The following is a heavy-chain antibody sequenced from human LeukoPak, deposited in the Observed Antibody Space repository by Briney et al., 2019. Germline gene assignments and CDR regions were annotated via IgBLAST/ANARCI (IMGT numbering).Heavy chain of an antibody. J-gene: IGHJ5*02. Sequence: SETLSLTCAVYGGSFSGYYWSWIRQPPGKGLEWIGEINHSGSTNYNPSLKSRVTISVDTSKNQFSLKLSSVTAADTAMYYCARGVWFDPWGQGTLVTVSS. CDR2: INHSGST. CDR3: ARGVWFDP. CDR1: GGSFSGYY. V-gene: IGHV4-34*01.